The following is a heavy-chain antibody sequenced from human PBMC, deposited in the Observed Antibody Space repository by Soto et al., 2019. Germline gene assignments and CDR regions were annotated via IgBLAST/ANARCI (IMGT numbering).Heavy chain of an antibody. Sequence: GGSLRLSCAASGFTFDDYAMHWVRQAPGKGLEWVSGISWNSATIGYADSVKGRFTISRENAKNSLYLQMNSLRAEDTAFYFCAKGKEGSGYLDAFDIWGQGTMVTVSS. CDR1: GFTFDDYA. CDR3: AKGKEGSGYLDAFDI. CDR2: ISWNSATI. J-gene: IGHJ3*02. V-gene: IGHV3-9*01. D-gene: IGHD3-3*01.